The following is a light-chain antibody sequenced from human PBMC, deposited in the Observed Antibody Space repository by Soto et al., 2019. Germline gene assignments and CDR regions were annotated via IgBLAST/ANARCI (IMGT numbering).Light chain of an antibody. CDR3: RQYGSSPWT. CDR1: QSVSSSY. CDR2: GAS. J-gene: IGKJ1*01. Sequence: IVMAQSPATLSVSPWERFTLSCRASQSVSSSYLAWYQQKPGQAPRLLIYGASSRATGIPDRFSGSGSGTDFTLTISRLEPEDFAVYYCRQYGSSPWTFGQGTKVDIK. V-gene: IGKV3-20*01.